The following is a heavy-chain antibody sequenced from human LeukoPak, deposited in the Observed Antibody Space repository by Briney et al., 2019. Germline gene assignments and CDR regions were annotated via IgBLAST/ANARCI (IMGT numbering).Heavy chain of an antibody. CDR3: AKDSPLAVAGPHYNWFDP. D-gene: IGHD6-19*01. CDR1: GFTFSSYA. CDR2: LYGSGGST. J-gene: IGHJ5*02. V-gene: IGHV3-23*01. Sequence: AGGALRLSLAAPGFTFSSYAMSWVRQAPREGVGWGSALYGSGGSTYYADSVKGRFTISRDNSKNTLYLQMNSLRAEDTAVYYCAKDSPLAVAGPHYNWFDPWGQGTLVTVSS.